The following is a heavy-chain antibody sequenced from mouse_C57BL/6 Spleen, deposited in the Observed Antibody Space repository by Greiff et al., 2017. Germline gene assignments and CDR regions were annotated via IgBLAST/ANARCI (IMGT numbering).Heavy chain of an antibody. D-gene: IGHD1-1*01. J-gene: IGHJ1*03. CDR3: PITTVVATDWYFDV. CDR2: IYPGSGNT. CDR1: GYSFTSYY. Sequence: QVQLQQSGPELVKPGASVKISCKASGYSFTSYYIHWVKQRPGQGLEWIGWIYPGSGNTKYNEKFKGKATLTADTSSSTAYMQLSSLTSEDSAVYYCPITTVVATDWYFDVWGTGTTVTVSS. V-gene: IGHV1-66*01.